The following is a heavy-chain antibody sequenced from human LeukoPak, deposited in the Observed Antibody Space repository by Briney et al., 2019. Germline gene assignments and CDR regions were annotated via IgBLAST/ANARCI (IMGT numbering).Heavy chain of an antibody. CDR1: GFTFSSYW. V-gene: IGHV3-7*01. Sequence: GGSLRLSCAASGFTFSSYWMSWVRQAPGKGLEWVANIKQDGSEKYYVDSVKGRFTISRDNAKNSLYLQMNSLRAEDTAVYYCARVLWFGELPPSFDYWGQGTLVTVSS. CDR3: ARVLWFGELPPSFDY. D-gene: IGHD3-10*01. CDR2: IKQDGSEK. J-gene: IGHJ4*02.